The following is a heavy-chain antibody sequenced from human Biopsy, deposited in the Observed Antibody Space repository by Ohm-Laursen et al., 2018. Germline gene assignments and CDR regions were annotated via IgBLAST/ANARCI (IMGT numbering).Heavy chain of an antibody. CDR3: ATKLTGYFHH. D-gene: IGHD3-9*01. Sequence: SVKVSCKPSGGTFSNFGVNWVRQAPGHGLEWLGGNIPILGTGNYAQKFQESVTVAADTSTSTATMELRSLRSDDTAVYYCATKLTGYFHHWGQGTLVIVSS. J-gene: IGHJ1*01. CDR1: GGTFSNFG. V-gene: IGHV1-69*06. CDR2: NIPILGTG.